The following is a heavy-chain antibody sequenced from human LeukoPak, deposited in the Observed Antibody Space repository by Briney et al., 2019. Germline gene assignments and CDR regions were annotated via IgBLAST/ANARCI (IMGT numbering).Heavy chain of an antibody. CDR1: GASISSYY. D-gene: IGHD6-19*01. Sequence: SETLSLTCTVSGASISSYYWSWIRQSPGKGLEWIGYIYHGSATYNPSLESRVSISMDTSKNQFSLKVTSVTAADTAVYYCAREGGRLWLVSGTLDSWGQGTLVTVSS. V-gene: IGHV4-59*01. CDR3: AREGGRLWLVSGTLDS. J-gene: IGHJ5*01. CDR2: IYHGSA.